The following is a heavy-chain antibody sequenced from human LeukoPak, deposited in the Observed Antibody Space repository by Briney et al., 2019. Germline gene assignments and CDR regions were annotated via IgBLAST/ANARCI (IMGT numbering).Heavy chain of an antibody. Sequence: PSETLSLTCTVSGGSISTSPYQWAWIRQPPGEGLEWIGNILYSGPTFYTPSLMSRATINVDTSKNQFSLKVSSVTAADTAVYYCARGIIGRDFFDYWGQGTLATVSS. V-gene: IGHV4-39*01. D-gene: IGHD6-13*01. CDR2: ILYSGPT. J-gene: IGHJ4*02. CDR3: ARGIIGRDFFDY. CDR1: GGSISTSPYQ.